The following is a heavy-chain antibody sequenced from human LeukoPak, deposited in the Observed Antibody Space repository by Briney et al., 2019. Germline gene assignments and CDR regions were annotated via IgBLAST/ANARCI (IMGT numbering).Heavy chain of an antibody. V-gene: IGHV3-7*03. CDR3: ARGGGLDV. CDR2: INHNGNVN. Sequence: GGSLRLSCAASGFTFSSYWMNWARQAPGKGLEWVASINHNGNVNYYVDSVKGRFTISRDNAKNSLYLQMSNLRAEDTAVYFCARGGGLDVWGEGATVTVSS. J-gene: IGHJ6*04. D-gene: IGHD3-16*01. CDR1: GFTFSSYW.